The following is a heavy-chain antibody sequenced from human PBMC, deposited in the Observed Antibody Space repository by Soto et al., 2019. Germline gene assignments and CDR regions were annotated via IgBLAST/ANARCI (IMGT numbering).Heavy chain of an antibody. J-gene: IGHJ6*02. CDR3: ARDQSPSSGWPGMDV. V-gene: IGHV1-2*02. CDR1: GYTFTDYY. D-gene: IGHD6-19*01. CDR2: INPNSGGT. Sequence: QVQLVQSGAEVKKPGASVKVSCKASGYTFTDYYMHWVRQAPGQGLEWMGWINPNSGGTNYAQKFQGRVTMTRDTSISTDYMELNRLRSDDTAVYYCARDQSPSSGWPGMDVWGQGTTVTVSS.